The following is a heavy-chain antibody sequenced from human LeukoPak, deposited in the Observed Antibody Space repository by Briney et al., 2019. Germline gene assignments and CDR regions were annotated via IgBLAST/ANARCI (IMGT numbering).Heavy chain of an antibody. CDR1: GGSFSGYY. V-gene: IGHV4-34*01. CDR3: ARGGWIAVAAIFDY. CDR2: INHSGST. D-gene: IGHD6-19*01. Sequence: SETLSLTCAVYGGSFSGYYWSWIRQPPGEGLEWIGEINHSGSTNYNPSLKSRVTISVDTSKNQFSLKLSSVTAADTAVYYCARGGWIAVAAIFDYWGQGTLVTVSS. J-gene: IGHJ4*02.